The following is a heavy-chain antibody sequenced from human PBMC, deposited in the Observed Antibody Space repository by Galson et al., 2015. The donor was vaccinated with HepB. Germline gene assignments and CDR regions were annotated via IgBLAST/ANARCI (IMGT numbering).Heavy chain of an antibody. CDR2: IYYSGST. J-gene: IGHJ6*02. V-gene: IGHV4-39*01. CDR1: GGSISSSSYY. Sequence: SETLSLTCTVSGGSISSSSYYWGWIRQPPGKGLEWIGSIYYSGSTYYNPSLKSRVTISVDTSKNQFSLKLSSVTAADTAVYYCARRVVVPAGATDYYYGMDVWGQGTTVTVSS. CDR3: ARRVVVPAGATDYYYGMDV. D-gene: IGHD2-2*01.